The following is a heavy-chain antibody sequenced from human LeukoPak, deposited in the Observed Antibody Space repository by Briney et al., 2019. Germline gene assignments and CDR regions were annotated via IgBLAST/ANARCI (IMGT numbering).Heavy chain of an antibody. V-gene: IGHV3-48*03. J-gene: IGHJ4*02. CDR1: GFTFSSYE. CDR3: ARGHSSGYYGPFDY. Sequence: PGGSLRLSCAASGFTFSSYEMNWVRQAPGKGLEWVSYISSSGSTIYYADSVKCRFTISRDNAKNSLYLQMNSLRAEDTAVYYCARGHSSGYYGPFDYWGQGTLVTVSS. D-gene: IGHD3-22*01. CDR2: ISSSGSTI.